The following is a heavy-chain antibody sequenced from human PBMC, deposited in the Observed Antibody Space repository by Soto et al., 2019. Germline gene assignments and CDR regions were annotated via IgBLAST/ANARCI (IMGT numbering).Heavy chain of an antibody. CDR2: IYYSGST. CDR3: ARDPGGSPYGMDV. D-gene: IGHD2-15*01. J-gene: IGHJ6*02. V-gene: IGHV4-31*03. CDR1: GGSISSGGYY. Sequence: SETLSLTCTVSGGSISSGGYYWSWIRQHPGKGLEWIGYIYYSGSTYYNPSLKSRVTISVDTSKNHFSLKLSSVTAADTAVYYCARDPGGSPYGMDVWGQGTTVTVSS.